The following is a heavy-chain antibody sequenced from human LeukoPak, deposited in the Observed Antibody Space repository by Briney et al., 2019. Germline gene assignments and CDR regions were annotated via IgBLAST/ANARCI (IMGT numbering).Heavy chain of an antibody. Sequence: SETLSLTCTVSGGSISSYYWSWIRQPPGKGLEWIGYIYYSGSTNYNPSLKSRVTISVDTSKNQFSLKLSSVTAADTAVYYCARHLSTAGALGIDYWGQGTLVTVSS. J-gene: IGHJ4*02. D-gene: IGHD6-13*01. CDR1: GGSISSYY. V-gene: IGHV4-59*08. CDR3: ARHLSTAGALGIDY. CDR2: IYYSGST.